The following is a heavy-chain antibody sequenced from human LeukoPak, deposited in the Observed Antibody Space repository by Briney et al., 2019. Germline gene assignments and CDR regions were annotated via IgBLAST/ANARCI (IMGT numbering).Heavy chain of an antibody. Sequence: ASVKVSCKASGYTFTGYYMHWVRQAPGQGLEWMGWINPNSGGTNYAQKFQGRVTMTRDTSITTAYMDLSSLRSDDTALYYCARGSKGYCGGYCYSDYWGQGTLVTVSS. CDR1: GYTFTGYY. D-gene: IGHD2-21*02. J-gene: IGHJ4*02. V-gene: IGHV1-2*02. CDR2: INPNSGGT. CDR3: ARGSKGYCGGYCYSDY.